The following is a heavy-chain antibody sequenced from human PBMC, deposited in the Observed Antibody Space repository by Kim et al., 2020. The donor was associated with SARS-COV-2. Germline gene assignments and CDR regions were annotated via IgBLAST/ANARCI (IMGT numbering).Heavy chain of an antibody. J-gene: IGHJ2*01. D-gene: IGHD3-3*01. CDR2: NYYSGST. CDR3: ESNRVTIFGVVLTNYWYFDL. CDR1: GGSISSSSYY. Sequence: SETLSLTCTVSGGSISSSSYYWGWIRQPPGKGLEWIGSNYYSGSTYYNPSLKSRVTISVDTSKNQFSLKLSSVTAADTAVYYCESNRVTIFGVVLTNYWYFDLWGRGTLVTVSS. V-gene: IGHV4-39*01.